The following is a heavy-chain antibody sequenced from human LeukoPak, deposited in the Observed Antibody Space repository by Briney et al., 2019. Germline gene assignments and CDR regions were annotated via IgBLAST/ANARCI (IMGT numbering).Heavy chain of an antibody. D-gene: IGHD6-13*01. CDR3: ARDRGDSSWYYYGMDV. J-gene: IGHJ6*02. Sequence: PSETLSLTCTVSGGSISSYYWSWIRQPPGKGLEWIGYIYYSGRTNYNPSLKSRVTISVDTSKNQFSLKLSSVTAADTAVYYCARDRGDSSWYYYGMDVWGQGTTVTVSS. V-gene: IGHV4-59*01. CDR1: GGSISSYY. CDR2: IYYSGRT.